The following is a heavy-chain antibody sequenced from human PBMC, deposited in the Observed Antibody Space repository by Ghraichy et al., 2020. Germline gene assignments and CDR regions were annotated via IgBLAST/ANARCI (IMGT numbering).Heavy chain of an antibody. Sequence: LNISCVGSGFTFDSYSMNWVRQSAGKPLEWVSYITSSSSFRSYADSVKGRFTISRDNAQNSLSLQMNSLTDEDTAVYYCARGSRVVRFFYYDGMDVWGQGTTVTVSS. V-gene: IGHV3-48*02. CDR2: ITSSSSFR. D-gene: IGHD4-23*01. J-gene: IGHJ6*02. CDR1: GFTFDSYS. CDR3: ARGSRVVRFFYYDGMDV.